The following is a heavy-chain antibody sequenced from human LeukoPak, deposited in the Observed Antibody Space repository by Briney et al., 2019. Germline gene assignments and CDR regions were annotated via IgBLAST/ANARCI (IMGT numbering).Heavy chain of an antibody. J-gene: IGHJ4*02. Sequence: PGRSLRLSCAASGFTFSDFGMHWVRQAPGKGLEWVSTIWYDGSKEYYADSVKGRFTISRDNSKNTLYLQMNSLRAEDTAVYYCARGRSTGTYYFDSWGQGALVTVSS. CDR3: ARGRSTGTYYFDS. V-gene: IGHV3-33*01. CDR1: GFTFSDFG. D-gene: IGHD1-14*01. CDR2: IWYDGSKE.